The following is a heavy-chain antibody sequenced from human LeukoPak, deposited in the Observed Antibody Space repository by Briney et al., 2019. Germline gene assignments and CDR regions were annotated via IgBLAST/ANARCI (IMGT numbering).Heavy chain of an antibody. V-gene: IGHV3-20*04. CDR2: INWNGGST. D-gene: IGHD5-12*01. Sequence: GGSLRLSCAASGFTFDDYGISWVRQAPGKGLEWVSGINWNGGSTGYADSVKGRFTISRDNAKNSLYLQMNSLRAEDTALYYCARESGYSGYEYYYYMDVWGKGTTVTVSS. J-gene: IGHJ6*03. CDR3: ARESGYSGYEYYYYMDV. CDR1: GFTFDDYG.